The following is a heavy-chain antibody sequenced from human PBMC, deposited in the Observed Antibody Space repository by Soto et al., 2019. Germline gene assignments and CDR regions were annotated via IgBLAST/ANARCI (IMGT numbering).Heavy chain of an antibody. CDR3: AHRRVRAAQHPYYYGMDV. D-gene: IGHD6-25*01. CDR1: GFSLSTSGVG. J-gene: IGHJ6*02. Sequence: QITLKESGPTLVKPTQTLTLTCTFSGFSLSTSGVGVGWIRQPPGKALEWLALIYWDDDKRYSPSLKSRLTITKDTSKNQVVLTMTNMDPVDTATYYCAHRRVRAAQHPYYYGMDVWGQGTTVTVSS. CDR2: IYWDDDK. V-gene: IGHV2-5*02.